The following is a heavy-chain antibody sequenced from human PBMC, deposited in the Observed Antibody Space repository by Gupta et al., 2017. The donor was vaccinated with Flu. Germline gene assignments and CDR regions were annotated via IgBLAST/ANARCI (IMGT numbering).Heavy chain of an antibody. CDR3: VRERGPFNGFDI. Sequence: VRQAPGKGLEWVAVRWSNGINTYYSDSVKGRFTFSRDNSKNTLSLQMNSLTAEDTAVYYCVRERGPFNGFDIWGQGTMVTVSS. J-gene: IGHJ3*02. CDR2: RWSNGINT. V-gene: IGHV3-33*01.